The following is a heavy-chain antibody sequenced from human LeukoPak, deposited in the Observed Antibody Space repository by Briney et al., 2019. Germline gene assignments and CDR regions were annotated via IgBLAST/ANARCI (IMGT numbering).Heavy chain of an antibody. CDR3: ARGPHTGVNYYDSSGYYY. J-gene: IGHJ4*02. V-gene: IGHV4-34*01. CDR1: GGSFSGYY. CDR2: INYRGST. D-gene: IGHD3-22*01. Sequence: SSETLSLTCAVYGGSFSGYYWSWIRQPPGKGLEWIGEINYRGSTNYNPSLKSRVTISVDTSKNQFSLKLSSVTAADTAVYYCARGPHTGVNYYDSSGYYYWGQGTLVTVSS.